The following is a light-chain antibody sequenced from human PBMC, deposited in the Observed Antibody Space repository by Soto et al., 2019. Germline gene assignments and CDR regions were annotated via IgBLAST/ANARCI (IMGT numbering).Light chain of an antibody. CDR2: DVS. V-gene: IGLV2-14*01. Sequence: QSALTQPASVSGSPGQSITISFTGNSSDVGGYNYVSWYQQHPGKAPKLMIYDVSNRPSGVSNRFSGSKSGNTASLTISGLQAEDEADYYCSSYTSSNTLVVFGGGTKLTVL. J-gene: IGLJ2*01. CDR1: SSDVGGYNY. CDR3: SSYTSSNTLVV.